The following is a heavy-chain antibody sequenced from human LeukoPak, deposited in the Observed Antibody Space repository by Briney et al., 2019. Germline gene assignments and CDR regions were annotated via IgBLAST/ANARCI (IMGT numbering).Heavy chain of an antibody. V-gene: IGHV1-18*01. CDR1: GYTFTSYG. Sequence: ASVKVSCKAPGYTFTSYGITWVRQAPGQGLEWMGWITGYNGDTKYAQNLQGRVTMTTDTSTSTAYMELRSLRSDDTAVYYCARGGRRYFDYWGQGTLVTVSS. CDR3: ARGGRRYFDY. J-gene: IGHJ4*02. D-gene: IGHD1-14*01. CDR2: ITGYNGDT.